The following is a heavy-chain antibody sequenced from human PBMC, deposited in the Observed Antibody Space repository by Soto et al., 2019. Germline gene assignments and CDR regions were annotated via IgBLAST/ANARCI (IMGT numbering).Heavy chain of an antibody. D-gene: IGHD3-22*01. V-gene: IGHV4-59*01. J-gene: IGHJ6*02. CDR3: ARDYYYDSRGFPGAYYYGMDV. CDR1: GGSICSYY. Sequence: SETLSLTCTVSGGSICSYYWSWIRQLPGQGLEWIGHISYSGSAKYNPSLKSRVTILVDTSKNQVSLKLSSVTAADTAVYYCARDYYYDSRGFPGAYYYGMDVWGQGTTVTVSS. CDR2: ISYSGSA.